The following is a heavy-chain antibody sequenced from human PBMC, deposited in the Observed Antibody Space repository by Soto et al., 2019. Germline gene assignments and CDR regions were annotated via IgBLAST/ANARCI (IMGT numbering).Heavy chain of an antibody. CDR1: GYTFTSYA. CDR3: ARGGDESYYDILTGYRQTSYYYGMDV. CDR2: INAGNGNT. Sequence: ASVKVSCKASGYTFTSYAMHWVRQAPGQRLEWMGWINAGNGNTKYSQKFQGRVTITRDTSASTAYMELSSLRSEDTAVYYCARGGDESYYDILTGYRQTSYYYGMDVWGQGTTVTVSS. J-gene: IGHJ6*02. V-gene: IGHV1-3*01. D-gene: IGHD3-9*01.